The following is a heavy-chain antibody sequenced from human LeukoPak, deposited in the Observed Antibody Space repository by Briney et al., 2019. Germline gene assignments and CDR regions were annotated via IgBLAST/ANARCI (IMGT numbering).Heavy chain of an antibody. V-gene: IGHV4-4*07. CDR1: GGSINNYH. D-gene: IGHD6-19*01. CDR2: IYTDGST. CDR3: ARRDISSGWSFDY. Sequence: SETLSLTCTVSGGSINNYHWSWIRQPAGKGLEWIGQIYTDGSTNYNPPLKSRVAMSIDTTEDRVSLTIRSVTAADTAFYYCARRDISSGWSFDYWGQGTLVTVSS. J-gene: IGHJ4*02.